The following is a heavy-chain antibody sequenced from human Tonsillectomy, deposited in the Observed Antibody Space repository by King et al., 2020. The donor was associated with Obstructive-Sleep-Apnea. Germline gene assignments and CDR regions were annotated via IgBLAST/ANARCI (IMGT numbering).Heavy chain of an antibody. CDR3: TTDERYSSGGNWFDP. CDR1: GVTFNNAW. J-gene: IGHJ5*02. D-gene: IGHD6-25*01. V-gene: IGHV3-15*01. CDR2: SKSKTDGGTT. Sequence: VQLVESGGGLVKPGGSLRLSCSASGVTFNNAWMSWVRPAPGKGLEWVGRSKSKTDGGTTDYAAPVKGRFTISRDDTKNTRYLQMKSLKSEDTAVYYCTTDERYSSGGNWFDPWGQGTLVTVSS.